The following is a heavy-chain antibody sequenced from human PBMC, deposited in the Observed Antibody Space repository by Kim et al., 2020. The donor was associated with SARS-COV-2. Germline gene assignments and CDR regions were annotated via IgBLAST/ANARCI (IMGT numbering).Heavy chain of an antibody. CDR2: ISYDGSNK. CDR3: AKDVEIVVIPTDPRYDY. V-gene: IGHV3-30*18. J-gene: IGHJ4*02. Sequence: GGSLRLSCAASGFTFSTYGMHWVRQAPGKGLDWVAVISYDGSNKYYADPVKGRFTISRDNSKNTLYLQMNSLRAEDTAVYYCAKDVEIVVIPTDPRYDYWGQGTLVPVSS. D-gene: IGHD2-2*01. CDR1: GFTFSTYG.